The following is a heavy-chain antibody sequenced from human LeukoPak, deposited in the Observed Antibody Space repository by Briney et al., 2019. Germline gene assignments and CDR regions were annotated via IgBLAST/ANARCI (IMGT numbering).Heavy chain of an antibody. J-gene: IGHJ4*02. CDR2: ISGSGGST. CDR3: AKTRGSGPFDY. D-gene: IGHD3-10*01. V-gene: IGHV3-23*01. Sequence: GGTLRLSCAASGFIFSSYGMSWVRQAPGKGLEWVSAISGSGGSTYYADSVKGRFTISRDNSKNTLYLQMNNLRAEDTAVYYCAKTRGSGPFDYWGQGTLVTVSS. CDR1: GFIFSSYG.